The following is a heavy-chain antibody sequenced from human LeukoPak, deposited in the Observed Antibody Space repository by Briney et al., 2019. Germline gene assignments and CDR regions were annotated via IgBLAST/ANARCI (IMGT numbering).Heavy chain of an antibody. Sequence: PGGSLRLSCAASGFTFSSYALHWVRQAPGKGLEWVALMSYDGSDKYYADSVKGRFTISRDISKNTLYLQMNSLRAEDTAVYYCARDSSSWRPSDYWGQGTLVTVSS. D-gene: IGHD6-13*01. J-gene: IGHJ4*02. CDR2: MSYDGSDK. CDR3: ARDSSSWRPSDY. CDR1: GFTFSSYA. V-gene: IGHV3-30-3*01.